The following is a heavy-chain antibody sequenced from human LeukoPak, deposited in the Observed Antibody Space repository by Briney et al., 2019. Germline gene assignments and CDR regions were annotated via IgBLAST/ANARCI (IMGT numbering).Heavy chain of an antibody. V-gene: IGHV3-11*01. Sequence: PGGSLRLSCAASGFTFSDYYMSWIRQAPGKGLEWVSYISNSGNTIYYADSVKGRFTISRDNAKNSLYLQMNSLRAEDTAVYYCAKDAAWGYYFDYWGQGTLVTVSS. CDR2: ISNSGNTI. CDR1: GFTFSDYY. D-gene: IGHD3-16*01. J-gene: IGHJ4*02. CDR3: AKDAAWGYYFDY.